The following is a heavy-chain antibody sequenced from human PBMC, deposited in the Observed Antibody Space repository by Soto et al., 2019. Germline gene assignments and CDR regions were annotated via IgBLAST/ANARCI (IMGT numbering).Heavy chain of an antibody. D-gene: IGHD3-3*01. CDR1: GYTFTDYH. CDR3: ARQHNDLWSDSPDFDY. CDR2: VTPDSGDT. V-gene: IGHV1-2*02. Sequence: QVQLVQSGAEVKKSGASVKVSCKASGYTFTDYHMHWVRQAPGQGLEWMGWVTPDSGDTKYAQKFQGRVTMTRDTSISTVYMELTSLTSDDTAVYFCARQHNDLWSDSPDFDYWGQGSLVTVSA. J-gene: IGHJ4*02.